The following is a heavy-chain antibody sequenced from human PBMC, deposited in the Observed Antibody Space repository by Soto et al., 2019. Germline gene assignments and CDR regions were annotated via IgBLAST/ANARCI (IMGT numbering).Heavy chain of an antibody. CDR2: ISYDGSNK. V-gene: IGHV3-30-3*01. J-gene: IGHJ6*02. D-gene: IGHD6-13*01. CDR1: GFTFSSYA. CDR3: AREARAAAGEYYYYGMDV. Sequence: GGSLRLSCAASGFTFSSYAMHWVRQAPGKGLEWVAVISYDGSNKYYADSVKGRFTISRDNSKNTLYLQMSSLRAEDTAVYYCAREARAAAGEYYYYGMDVWGQGTTVTVSS.